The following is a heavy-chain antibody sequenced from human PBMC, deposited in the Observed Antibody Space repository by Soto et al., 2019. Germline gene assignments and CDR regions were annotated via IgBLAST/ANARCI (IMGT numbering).Heavy chain of an antibody. CDR3: ARQPNYDYGDFGPSDY. J-gene: IGHJ4*02. CDR2: IHLGGRT. CDR1: GGSMSSSSYY. Sequence: SETLSLTCTVSGGSMSSSSYYWGWIRQPPGKGLEWIGSIHLGGRTYYNPSLKSRLTMSVDTSKKQLSLKLSSLTAADTAVYYCARQPNYDYGDFGPSDYWGPGTLVTVS. D-gene: IGHD4-17*01. V-gene: IGHV4-39*01.